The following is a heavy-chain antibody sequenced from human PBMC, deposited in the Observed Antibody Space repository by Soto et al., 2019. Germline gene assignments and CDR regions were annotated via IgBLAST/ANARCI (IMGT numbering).Heavy chain of an antibody. D-gene: IGHD3-9*01. Sequence: QVQLVESGGGVVQPGRSLRLSCAASGFTFSSYGMHWVRQAPGKGLEWVAVIWYDGSNKYYADSVKGRFTISRDNSKNRLYLQMNSLRAEDTAVYYCARDILATFDIWGQGTMVTVSS. CDR3: ARDILATFDI. CDR2: IWYDGSNK. V-gene: IGHV3-33*01. CDR1: GFTFSSYG. J-gene: IGHJ3*02.